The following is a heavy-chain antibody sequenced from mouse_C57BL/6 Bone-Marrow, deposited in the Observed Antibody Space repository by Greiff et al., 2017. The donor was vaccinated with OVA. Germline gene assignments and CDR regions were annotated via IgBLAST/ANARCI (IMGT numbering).Heavy chain of an antibody. J-gene: IGHJ3*01. CDR2: IDPSDSDT. CDR3: ARGFAWFAY. V-gene: IGHV1-69*01. CDR1: GYTFTSYW. Sequence: VQLQQPGAELVMPGASVKLSCKASGYTFTSYWMHWVKQRPGQGLEWIGEIDPSDSDTNYNQKFKGKSTLTVDKSSSTAYMQLSSLTSEDSAVYYCARGFAWFAYWGQGTLVTVSA.